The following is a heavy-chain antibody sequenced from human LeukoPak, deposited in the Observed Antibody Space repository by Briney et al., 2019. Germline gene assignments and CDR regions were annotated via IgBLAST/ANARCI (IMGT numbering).Heavy chain of an antibody. CDR3: ARSSYYDFWSGYPNDAFDI. J-gene: IGHJ3*02. Sequence: SETLSLTCAVYGGSFSGYYWSWIRQPPGKGLEWIGEINHSGSTNYNPSLKSRVTISVDTSKNQFSLKLSSVTAADTAVYYCARSSYYDFWSGYPNDAFDIWGQGTMVTVSS. CDR2: INHSGST. CDR1: GGSFSGYY. D-gene: IGHD3-3*01. V-gene: IGHV4-34*01.